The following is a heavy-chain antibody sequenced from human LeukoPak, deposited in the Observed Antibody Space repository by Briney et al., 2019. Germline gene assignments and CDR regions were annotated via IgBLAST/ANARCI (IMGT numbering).Heavy chain of an antibody. CDR2: ISGSGDST. D-gene: IGHD6-19*01. CDR1: GFTFSSYV. CDR3: AKSRSGWYLFDS. Sequence: GGSLRLSCAASGFTFSSYVMSWVRQAPGKGLEWVSAISGSGDSTYYADSVKGRFTISRDNSKNTLYLQMNSLRAEDTAVYHCAKSRSGWYLFDSSGQGTLVTVSS. J-gene: IGHJ4*02. V-gene: IGHV3-23*01.